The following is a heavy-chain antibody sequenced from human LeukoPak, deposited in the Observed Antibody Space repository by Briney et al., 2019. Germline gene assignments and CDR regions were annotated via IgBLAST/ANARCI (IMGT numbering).Heavy chain of an antibody. CDR3: ARGTGGAAATDFDP. V-gene: IGHV4-31*03. CDR1: GGSISSRGYY. Sequence: SETLSLTCTVSGGSISSRGYYWSWIRQHPGKGLEWIGFIYYSGTTYYNPSLKSRATISVDTSKNHFSLKLISVTDADTAMYYCARGTGGAAATDFDPWGQGTLVTVSS. D-gene: IGHD6-13*01. CDR2: IYYSGTT. J-gene: IGHJ5*02.